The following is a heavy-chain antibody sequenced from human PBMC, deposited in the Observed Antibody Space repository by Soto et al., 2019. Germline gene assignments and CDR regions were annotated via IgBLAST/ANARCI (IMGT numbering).Heavy chain of an antibody. D-gene: IGHD5-12*01. Sequence: QLQLQESGPGLVKPSETLSLTCTVSGGSISSSSYYWGWIRQPPGKGLEWIGTIYYSGSTYYNPSLKTRVTILVEPSKNQFPLKLSSVTAADPAVYYCARQSGYGPPIDYWGQGTLVTVSS. V-gene: IGHV4-39*01. J-gene: IGHJ4*02. CDR3: ARQSGYGPPIDY. CDR1: GGSISSSSYY. CDR2: IYYSGST.